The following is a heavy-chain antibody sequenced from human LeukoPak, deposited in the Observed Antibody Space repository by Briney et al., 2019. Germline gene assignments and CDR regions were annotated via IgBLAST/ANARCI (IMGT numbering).Heavy chain of an antibody. CDR2: IYPGDSDT. CDR1: GYSFASYW. D-gene: IGHD2-15*01. CDR3: ARRDCSGGSCFYFDY. Sequence: GASLQISCKGSGYSFASYWIGWVRQLPGKGLEWMGIIYPGDSDTRYSPSLQGQVTISVDESTRTAYLQWSSLKASDTAMYYCARRDCSGGSCFYFDYWGQGTLVTVSS. J-gene: IGHJ4*02. V-gene: IGHV5-51*01.